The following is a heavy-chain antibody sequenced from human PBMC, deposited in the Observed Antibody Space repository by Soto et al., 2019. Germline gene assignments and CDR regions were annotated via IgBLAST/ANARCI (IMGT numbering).Heavy chain of an antibody. J-gene: IGHJ4*02. Sequence: GGSLRLSCAASGFTFSSYAMSWVRQAPGKGLEWVSAISGSGGSTYYADSVKGRFTISRDNSKNTLYLQMNSLRAEDTAVYYCAKDDRTGTIPGEYYFDYWGQGTLVTVSS. CDR3: AKDDRTGTIPGEYYFDY. V-gene: IGHV3-23*01. CDR2: ISGSGGST. D-gene: IGHD1-7*01. CDR1: GFTFSSYA.